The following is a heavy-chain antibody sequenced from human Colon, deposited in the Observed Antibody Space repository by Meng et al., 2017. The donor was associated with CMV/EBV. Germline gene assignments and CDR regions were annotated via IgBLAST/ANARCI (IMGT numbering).Heavy chain of an antibody. CDR2: IYYSGSS. CDR3: ATEPWGTYPRIFDH. D-gene: IGHD3-16*01. Sequence: SVSSVSASGYYWTWLRQLPGKGLEWIGYIYYSGSSFYNPSLKSRVTISSDSSQNQFSLKLISVTAADTAIYYCATEPWGTYPRIFDHWGQGALVTVSS. J-gene: IGHJ4*02. V-gene: IGHV4-31*02. CDR1: VSSVSASGYY.